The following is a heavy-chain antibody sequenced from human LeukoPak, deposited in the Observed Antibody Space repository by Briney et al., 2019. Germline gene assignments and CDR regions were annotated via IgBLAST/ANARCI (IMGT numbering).Heavy chain of an antibody. J-gene: IGHJ5*02. CDR3: VRGGSYTFDP. D-gene: IGHD1-26*01. Sequence: GGPLRLSCSASGFTLSHYWMTWVRQAPGKGLGWVASIKEDGSETSYVDSVKGRFTISRDNAKNSVYLQMNSLGGEDTAVYFCVRGGSYTFDPWGQGILVTVSS. V-gene: IGHV3-7*01. CDR1: GFTLSHYW. CDR2: IKEDGSET.